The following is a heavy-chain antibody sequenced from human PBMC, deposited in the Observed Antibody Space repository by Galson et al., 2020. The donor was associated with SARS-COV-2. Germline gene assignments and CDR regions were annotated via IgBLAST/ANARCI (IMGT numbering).Heavy chain of an antibody. D-gene: IGHD3-3*01. J-gene: IGHJ5*01. Sequence: GESLKISCAASGFTFRDYVMHWVRQRPGKGLEWVSRSGASGGGTYYTDSVEGRFTMSRDISKNTVYLDMRSLRDEDTAVYYCAKDYGRFCSGPTCNLFDSWGQGTVVTVSS. CDR2: SGASGGGT. CDR3: AKDYGRFCSGPTCNLFDS. V-gene: IGHV3-23*01. CDR1: GFTFRDYV.